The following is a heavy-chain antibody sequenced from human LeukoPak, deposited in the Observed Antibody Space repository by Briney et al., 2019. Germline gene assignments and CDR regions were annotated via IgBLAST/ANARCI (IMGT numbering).Heavy chain of an antibody. CDR2: IYYSGST. V-gene: IGHV4-61*08. J-gene: IGHJ6*02. Sequence: SETLSLTCTVSGGSISSDDYYWSWIRQPPGKGLEWIGYIYYSGSTNYNPSLKSRVTISVDTSKNQFSLKLSSVTAADTAVYYCARDRLIAAADDYYYYGMDVWGQGTTVTVSS. D-gene: IGHD6-13*01. CDR3: ARDRLIAAADDYYYYGMDV. CDR1: GGSISSDDYY.